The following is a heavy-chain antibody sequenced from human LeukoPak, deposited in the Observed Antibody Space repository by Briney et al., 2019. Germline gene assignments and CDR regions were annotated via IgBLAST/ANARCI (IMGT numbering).Heavy chain of an antibody. CDR2: ISYDGSNK. J-gene: IGHJ4*02. V-gene: IGHV3-30*03. CDR3: ASGRRIVVVPAAIAY. D-gene: IGHD2-2*01. Sequence: PGGSLRLSCAASGFTFSSYGMHWVRQAPGKGLEWVAVISYDGSNKYYADSVKGRFTISRDNSKNTLYLQMNSLRAEDTAVYYCASGRRIVVVPAAIAYWGQGTLVTVSS. CDR1: GFTFSSYG.